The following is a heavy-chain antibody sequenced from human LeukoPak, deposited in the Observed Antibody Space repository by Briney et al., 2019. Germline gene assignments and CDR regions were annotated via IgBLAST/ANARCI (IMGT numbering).Heavy chain of an antibody. CDR3: ARVEFGYSYGYVNWFGP. CDR2: IIPIFGTA. Sequence: GASVKVSCKASGGTFSSYAISWVRRAPGQGLEWMGGIIPIFGTANYAQKFQGRVTITADESTSTAYMELSSLRSEDTAVYYCARVEFGYSYGYVNWFGPWGQGTLVTISS. D-gene: IGHD5-18*01. CDR1: GGTFSSYA. J-gene: IGHJ5*02. V-gene: IGHV1-69*13.